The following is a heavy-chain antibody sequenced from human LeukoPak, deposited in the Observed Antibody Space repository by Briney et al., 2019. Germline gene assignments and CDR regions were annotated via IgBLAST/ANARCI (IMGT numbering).Heavy chain of an antibody. CDR2: ISAYNGHT. CDR3: ARVAQHRYYYDSSDYRYYFDY. Sequence: ASVKVSCKASGYVFVDYYVHWVRQAPGQGLEWMGWISAYNGHTNYAQKFQGRVTMTTDTSTSTAYMELRSLRSDDTAVYYCARVAQHRYYYDSSDYRYYFDYWGQGTLVTVSS. D-gene: IGHD3-22*01. CDR1: GYVFVDYY. V-gene: IGHV1-18*01. J-gene: IGHJ4*02.